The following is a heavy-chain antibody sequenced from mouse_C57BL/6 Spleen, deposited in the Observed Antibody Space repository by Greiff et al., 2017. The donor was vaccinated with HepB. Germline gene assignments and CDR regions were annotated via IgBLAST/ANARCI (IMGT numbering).Heavy chain of an antibody. V-gene: IGHV1-69*01. J-gene: IGHJ3*01. CDR3: AIGEGSWFSY. Sequence: QVQLQQPGAELVMPGASVKLSCKASGYTFTSYWMHWVKQRPGQGLEWIGEIDPSDSYTNYNQKFKGKSTLTVDKSSSTAYMQLSSLTSEDSAVCYCAIGEGSWFSYCGQGTPVTVSA. CDR2: IDPSDSYT. CDR1: GYTFTSYW.